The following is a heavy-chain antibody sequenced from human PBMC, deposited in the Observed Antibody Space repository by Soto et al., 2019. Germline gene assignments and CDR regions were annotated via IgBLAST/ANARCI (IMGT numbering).Heavy chain of an antibody. Sequence: GESLKISCEGYGYTFSNYWIGWVRQMPGKGLEWMGVIYPGDSDTRYSPSLQGQVTISADKSISAAYLQWNSLKASDTAIHYCARDRAQSPYYYYYGMDVWGQGTTVAVS. V-gene: IGHV5-51*01. CDR2: IYPGDSDT. CDR1: GYTFSNYW. CDR3: ARDRAQSPYYYYYGMDV. J-gene: IGHJ6*02. D-gene: IGHD3-22*01.